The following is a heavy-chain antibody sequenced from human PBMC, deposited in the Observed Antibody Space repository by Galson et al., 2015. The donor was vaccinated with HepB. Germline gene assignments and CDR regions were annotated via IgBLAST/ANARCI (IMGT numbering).Heavy chain of an antibody. Sequence: LSLTCSVSGGSISSHYWSWIRQPPGKGLEWLGYVYYSGSTNYNPSLESRVTMSIDTSKNQFSLKLSAVTAADTAVYYCARGGYSSTWYPIWLDPWGQGTLVTVSS. CDR3: ARGGYSSTWYPIWLDP. J-gene: IGHJ5*02. CDR2: VYYSGST. CDR1: GGSISSHY. D-gene: IGHD6-13*01. V-gene: IGHV4-59*08.